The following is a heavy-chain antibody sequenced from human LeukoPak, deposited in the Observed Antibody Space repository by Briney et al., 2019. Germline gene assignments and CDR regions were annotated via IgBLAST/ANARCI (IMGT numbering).Heavy chain of an antibody. CDR3: AREGVIVGAQGAFDI. CDR2: ISAYNGNT. D-gene: IGHD1-26*01. Sequence: ASVKVSCKASGYTFTSYGISWVRQAPGQGLEWMGWISAYNGNTNYAQKLQGRVTMTTDTSTSTAYMELRSLRSDDTAVYYCAREGVIVGAQGAFDIWGQGTMVTVSS. V-gene: IGHV1-18*01. J-gene: IGHJ3*02. CDR1: GYTFTSYG.